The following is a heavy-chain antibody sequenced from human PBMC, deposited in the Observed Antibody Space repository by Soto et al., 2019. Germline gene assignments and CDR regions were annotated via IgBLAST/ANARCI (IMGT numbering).Heavy chain of an antibody. V-gene: IGHV1-18*01. CDR3: ARDLAPDYDFWSGYSKEYYFDY. CDR2: ISAYNGNT. J-gene: IGHJ4*02. D-gene: IGHD3-3*01. Sequence: ASVKVSCKASGYTLTSYGISWVRQAPGQGLEWMGWISAYNGNTNYAQKLQGRVTMTTDTSTSTAYMELRSLRSDDTAVYYCARDLAPDYDFWSGYSKEYYFDYWGQGTLVTVSS. CDR1: GYTLTSYG.